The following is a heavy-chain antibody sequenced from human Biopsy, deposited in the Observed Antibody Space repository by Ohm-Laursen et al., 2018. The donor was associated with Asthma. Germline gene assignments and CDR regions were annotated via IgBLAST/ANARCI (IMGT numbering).Heavy chain of an antibody. CDR1: GYTFISYA. Sequence: GSSVKVSCKASGYTFISYAIHWVRQAPGQRLEWMGWINAGNGNTKYSQKFQGRVTITRDTSTSTAYMELRSLTSDDTAVYYCVRDKVVVVPGSKGPTDWFDPWGQGTLVTVSS. CDR3: VRDKVVVVPGSKGPTDWFDP. J-gene: IGHJ5*02. V-gene: IGHV1-3*01. CDR2: INAGNGNT. D-gene: IGHD2-15*01.